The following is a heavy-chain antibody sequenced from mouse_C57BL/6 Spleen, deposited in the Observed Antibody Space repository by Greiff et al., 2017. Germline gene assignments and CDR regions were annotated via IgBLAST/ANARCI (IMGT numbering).Heavy chain of an antibody. CDR3: ARGWLLLDWYFDV. V-gene: IGHV3-6*01. J-gene: IGHJ1*03. Sequence: DVKLQESGPGLVKPSQSLSLTCSVTGYSITSGYYWNWIRQFPGNKLEWMGYISYDGSNNYNPSLKNRISITRDTSKNQFFLKLNSVTTEDTATYYCARGWLLLDWYFDVWGTGTTVTVSS. CDR1: GYSITSGYY. D-gene: IGHD2-3*01. CDR2: ISYDGSN.